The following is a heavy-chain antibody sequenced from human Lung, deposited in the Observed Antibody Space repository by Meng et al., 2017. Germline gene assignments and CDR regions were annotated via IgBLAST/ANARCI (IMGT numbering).Heavy chain of an antibody. J-gene: IGHJ2*01. CDR2: IYNSGST. CDR1: GASIRSINYY. Sequence: PGLVMPSKTLSLTSTVPGASIRSINYYGSWIRQPPGKGLEWSGHIYNSGSTYYNPSLKSRITISVDTSKNQFSLKLSSVTAADTAVYYCARGQKGYFDLWGRGTLVTVSS. CDR3: ARGQKGYFDL. V-gene: IGHV4-30-4*01.